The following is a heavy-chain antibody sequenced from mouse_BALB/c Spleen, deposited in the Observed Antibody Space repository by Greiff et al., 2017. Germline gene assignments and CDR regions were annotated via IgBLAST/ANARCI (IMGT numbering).Heavy chain of an antibody. CDR2: ISSGGGST. CDR1: GSAFSSYD. D-gene: IGHD2-1*01. V-gene: IGHV5-12-1*01. Sequence: EVQWVESGGGLVKPGGSLKLSCAASGSAFSSYDMSWVRQTPEKRLEWVAYISSGGGSTYYPDTVKGRFTISRDNAKNTLYLQMSSLKSEDTAMYYCARQGGNYPFDYWGQGTTLTVAS. J-gene: IGHJ2*01. CDR3: ARQGGNYPFDY.